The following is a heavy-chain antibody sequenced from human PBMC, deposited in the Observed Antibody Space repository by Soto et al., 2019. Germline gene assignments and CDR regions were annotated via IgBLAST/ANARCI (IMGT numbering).Heavy chain of an antibody. CDR2: INPSGGST. J-gene: IGHJ6*02. Sequence: QVQLVQSGAEVKKPGASVKVSCKASGYTFTSYYMHWVRQAPGQGLEWMGIINPSGGSTSYAQKFQGRVTMTMDTSTSTVYMELSSLRSEDTAVYYCARDGSTSRDYYYGMDVWGQGTTVTVSS. D-gene: IGHD6-13*01. V-gene: IGHV1-46*03. CDR3: ARDGSTSRDYYYGMDV. CDR1: GYTFTSYY.